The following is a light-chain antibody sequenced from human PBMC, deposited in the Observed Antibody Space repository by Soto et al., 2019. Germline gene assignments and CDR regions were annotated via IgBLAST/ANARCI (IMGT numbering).Light chain of an antibody. CDR2: YVT. V-gene: IGLV2-11*01. CDR3: CSYAGTYTSSF. J-gene: IGLJ7*01. Sequence: QSALTQPRSVSGSPGQSVTISCTGTSSDIGAFDYVSWYQQHPGKAPKLMTYYVTKRPSGVPDRFSGSKSGNTASLTISGLQAEDEAYSYCCSYAGTYTSSFFGSGTPLTVL. CDR1: SSDIGAFDY.